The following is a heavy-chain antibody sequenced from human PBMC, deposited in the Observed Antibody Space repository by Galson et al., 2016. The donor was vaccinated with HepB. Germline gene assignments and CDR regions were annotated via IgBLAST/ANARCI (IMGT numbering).Heavy chain of an antibody. CDR1: GYMFTGYY. D-gene: IGHD3-3*01. CDR3: ARGGDFWSGYFFQD. J-gene: IGHJ1*01. CDR2: INPNSGGT. Sequence: SVKVSCKASGYMFTGYYMHWVRQAPGQGLEWMGWINPNSGGTDYAQEFQGRVTVTRDTSIRTAYMEPSRLRSDDTAVYYCARGGDFWSGYFFQDWGQGTLVSVSS. V-gene: IGHV1-2*02.